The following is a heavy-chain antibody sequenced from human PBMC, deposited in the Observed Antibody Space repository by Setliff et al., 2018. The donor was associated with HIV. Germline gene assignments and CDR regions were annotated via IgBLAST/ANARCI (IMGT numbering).Heavy chain of an antibody. CDR1: GYTFTAYF. Sequence: ASVKVSCKTAGYTFTAYFLQWVRQAPGQGLEWIGWISPNTGDTGIALKFQGRVTMTRDTSTSTTYLELDRLTYDDTAIYYCARGGYYTSGTWFDPWGQGTLVTVSS. J-gene: IGHJ5*02. CDR3: ARGGYYTSGTWFDP. D-gene: IGHD3-10*01. CDR2: ISPNTGDT. V-gene: IGHV1-2*02.